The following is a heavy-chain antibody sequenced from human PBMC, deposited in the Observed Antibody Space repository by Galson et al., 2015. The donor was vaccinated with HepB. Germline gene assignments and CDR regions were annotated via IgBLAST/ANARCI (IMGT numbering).Heavy chain of an antibody. Sequence: SLRLSCAASGFTFSSYGMHWVRQAPGKGLQWVAVISYDGSDKYYADSVKGRFTISRDNSKNTLYLQMNSLRAEDTGVFYCARSSGWYGAGDYWGRGTLVTVSS. CDR1: GFTFSSYG. CDR2: ISYDGSDK. CDR3: ARSSGWYGAGDY. D-gene: IGHD6-19*01. J-gene: IGHJ4*02. V-gene: IGHV3-30*03.